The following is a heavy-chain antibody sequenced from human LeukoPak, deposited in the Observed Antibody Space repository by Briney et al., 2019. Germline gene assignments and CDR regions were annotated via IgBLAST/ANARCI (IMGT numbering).Heavy chain of an antibody. J-gene: IGHJ4*02. CDR1: GFTFSHYG. CDR3: ARDYSNYDY. CDR2: ISGGGGST. Sequence: GGSLRLSCAASGFTFSHYGMTWVRQAPGKGLEWVSAISGGGGSTYYADSVKGRFTISRDNAKNSLYLQMNSLRAEDTAVYYCARDYSNYDYWGQGTLVTVSS. V-gene: IGHV3-23*01. D-gene: IGHD4-11*01.